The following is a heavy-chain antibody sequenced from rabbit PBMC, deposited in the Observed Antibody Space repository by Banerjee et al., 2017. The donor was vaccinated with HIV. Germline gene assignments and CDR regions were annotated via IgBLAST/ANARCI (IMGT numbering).Heavy chain of an antibody. V-gene: IGHV1S40*01. CDR3: AKRDGGGYFNL. CDR2: IGVSTSST. Sequence: QSLEESGGDLVKPGASLTLTCTASGFSFSSGYNMCWVRQAPGKGLEWIACIGVSTSSTNYASWAKGRFTISKPSSTTVTLQMTSLTAADTATYFCAKRDGGGYFNLWGQGTLVTVS. J-gene: IGHJ4*01. CDR1: GFSFSSGYN. D-gene: IGHD2-1*01.